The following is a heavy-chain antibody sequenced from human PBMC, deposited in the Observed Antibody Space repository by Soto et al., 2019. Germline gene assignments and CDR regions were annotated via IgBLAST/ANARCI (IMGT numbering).Heavy chain of an antibody. CDR1: GYTFTSYG. Sequence: ASVKVSCKASGYTFTSYGISWVRQAPGQGLEWMGWISAYNGNTNYAQKLQGRVTMTTGTSTSTAYMELRSLRSDDTAVYYCARASGGAYCGGDCYPYYYYGMDVWGQGTTVTVSS. CDR3: ARASGGAYCGGDCYPYYYYGMDV. CDR2: ISAYNGNT. D-gene: IGHD2-21*02. J-gene: IGHJ6*02. V-gene: IGHV1-18*04.